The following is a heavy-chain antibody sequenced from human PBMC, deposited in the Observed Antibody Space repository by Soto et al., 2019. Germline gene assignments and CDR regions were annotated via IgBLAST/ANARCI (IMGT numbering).Heavy chain of an antibody. CDR3: ARPFPDRTYYYSGMDV. CDR1: GFSFSDFT. V-gene: IGHV3-23*01. CDR2: ISRSGDRT. Sequence: GFLRLPCGPAGFSFSDFTMSWVRHAPGKGLEWVATISRSGDRTYYADSVRGRIFVSRDNSKDALFLQLNSIRADDSALYYCARPFPDRTYYYSGMDVWGQGTTVTVSS. D-gene: IGHD2-21*01. J-gene: IGHJ6*02.